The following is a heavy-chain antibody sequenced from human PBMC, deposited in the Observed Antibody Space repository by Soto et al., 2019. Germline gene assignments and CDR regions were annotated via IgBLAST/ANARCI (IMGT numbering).Heavy chain of an antibody. Sequence: SVKVSCKASGVTFSSETLGWVRQAPGQGLEWVGGIIPLFGTASYAQKFQGRVTITADESTSTVYMELSSLRSDDTAVYFCATELGENPASPFDAWGQGTLVTVSS. J-gene: IGHJ4*02. D-gene: IGHD3-10*01. V-gene: IGHV1-69*13. CDR3: ATELGENPASPFDA. CDR1: GVTFSSET. CDR2: IIPLFGTA.